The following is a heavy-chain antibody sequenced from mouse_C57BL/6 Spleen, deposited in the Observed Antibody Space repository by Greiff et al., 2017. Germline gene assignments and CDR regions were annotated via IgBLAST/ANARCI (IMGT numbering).Heavy chain of an antibody. D-gene: IGHD1-1*01. CDR1: GYAFSSYW. J-gene: IGHJ2*01. V-gene: IGHV1-80*01. Sequence: VQLQQSGASVKISCKASGYAFSSYWMNWVKQRPGKGLEWIGQIYPGDGDTNYNGKFKGKATLTADKSSSTAYMQLSSLTSEDSAVYFCARGGYYGSSYEGGVDYWGQGTTLTVSS. CDR2: IYPGDGDT. CDR3: ARGGYYGSSYEGGVDY.